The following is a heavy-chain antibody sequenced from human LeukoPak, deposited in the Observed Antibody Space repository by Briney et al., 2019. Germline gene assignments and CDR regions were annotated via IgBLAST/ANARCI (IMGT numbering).Heavy chain of an antibody. CDR1: GYTSTSYG. V-gene: IGHV1-18*01. Sequence: GASVKVSCKASGYTSTSYGISWVRQAPGQGLEWMGWISAYNGNTNYAQKLQGRVTMTTDTSTSTAYMELRSLRSDDTAVYYCASTPPHYYYGMDVWGQGTTVTVSS. J-gene: IGHJ6*02. CDR3: ASTPPHYYYGMDV. CDR2: ISAYNGNT. D-gene: IGHD2-15*01.